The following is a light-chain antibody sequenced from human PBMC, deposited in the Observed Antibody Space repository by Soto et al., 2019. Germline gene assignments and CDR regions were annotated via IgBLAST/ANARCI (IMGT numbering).Light chain of an antibody. J-gene: IGKJ5*01. CDR1: QSISTY. CDR2: AAS. Sequence: DIPMTQSPSSLSASVGDRVTITCRASQSISTYLNWYQQKPGKAPNLLIFAASSLQSGVPSRFSGSGSGTDFTLTISSLQPEVFASYYCQQSYSTPITFGQGTRLEIK. V-gene: IGKV1-39*01. CDR3: QQSYSTPIT.